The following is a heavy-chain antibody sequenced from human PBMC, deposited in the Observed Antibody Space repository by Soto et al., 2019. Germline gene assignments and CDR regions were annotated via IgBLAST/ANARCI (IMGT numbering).Heavy chain of an antibody. CDR1: CGSISSSSYY. V-gene: IGHV4-39*01. CDR3: ASFFRYCSGGSCYPTPGAFDI. D-gene: IGHD2-15*01. J-gene: IGHJ3*02. CDR2: IYYSGST. Sequence: SETLSLTCSVSCGSISSSSYYWGWIRQPPGKGLEWIGSIYYSGSTYYNPSLKSRVTISVDTSKNQFSLKLSSVTAADTAVYYCASFFRYCSGGSCYPTPGAFDIWGKGTMVTVSS.